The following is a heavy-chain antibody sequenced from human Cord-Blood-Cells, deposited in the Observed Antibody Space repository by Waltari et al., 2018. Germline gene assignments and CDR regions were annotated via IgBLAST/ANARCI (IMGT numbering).Heavy chain of an antibody. CDR1: GGSFSGYY. CDR3: ARFDNSGYDCFDY. D-gene: IGHD5-12*01. J-gene: IGHJ4*02. CDR2: INHSGST. V-gene: IGHV4-34*01. Sequence: QVQLQQWGAGLLKPSETLSLTCAVYGGSFSGYYWSWIRQPPGKGLEWIGEINHSGSTNNNPSLKRRVTISVDTSKNQFSLKLSSVTAADTAVYYCARFDNSGYDCFDYWGQGTLVTVSS.